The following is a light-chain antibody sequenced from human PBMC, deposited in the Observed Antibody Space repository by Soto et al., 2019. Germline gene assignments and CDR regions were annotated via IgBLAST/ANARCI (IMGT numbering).Light chain of an antibody. CDR2: EVS. V-gene: IGLV2-14*01. CDR1: SSDVGGYNY. J-gene: IGLJ1*01. CDR3: SSYTSSSTLYG. Sequence: QSALTQPASVSGSPGQSITISCTGTSSDVGGYNYVSWYQQHPGKAPKLMIYEVSNRPSGVSNRFSGSKSGNTASLTISGLQAEDEADYYGSSYTSSSTLYGFGTGTQVTVL.